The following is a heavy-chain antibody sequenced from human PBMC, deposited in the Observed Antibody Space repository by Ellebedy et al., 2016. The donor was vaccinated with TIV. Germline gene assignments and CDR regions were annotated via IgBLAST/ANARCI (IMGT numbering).Heavy chain of an antibody. V-gene: IGHV4-30-4*01. D-gene: IGHD4-11*01. CDR1: GGSISSGDSY. CDR2: IYYSGST. CDR3: ARGGAYSNPGGY. Sequence: SETLSLTCTVSGGSISSGDSYWSWIRQPPGKGLEWIGYIYYSGSTYYNPSLKSRVTISIDTPKNQFSLKLSSVTAADTAVYYCARGGAYSNPGGYWGQGTLVTVSS. J-gene: IGHJ4*02.